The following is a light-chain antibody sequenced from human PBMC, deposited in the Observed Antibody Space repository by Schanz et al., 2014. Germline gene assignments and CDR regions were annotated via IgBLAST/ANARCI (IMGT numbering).Light chain of an antibody. V-gene: IGKV3-15*01. CDR3: QHYNIWPPRYT. Sequence: EVVMTQSPTTLSVSPGERATLSCRASESVSNNLAWYQQRPGQAPRLLIYGASTRATGIPARFSGSGSGTEFILTISSLQSEDFAVYYCQHYNIWPPRYTFGQGTKLEIK. CDR1: ESVSNN. CDR2: GAS. J-gene: IGKJ2*01.